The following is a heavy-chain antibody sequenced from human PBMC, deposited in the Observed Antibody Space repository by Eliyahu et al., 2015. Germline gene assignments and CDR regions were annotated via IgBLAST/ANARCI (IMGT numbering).Heavy chain of an antibody. V-gene: IGHV3-33*01. CDR2: IWYDGSNK. Sequence: QVQLVESGGGVVQPGRSLRLXCXASGVXFXXXGMHWVRQAPGKGLEWVAVIWYDGSNKYYADSVKGRFTISRDNSKNTLYLQMNSLRAEDTAVYYCARFGDYGDLPYYYYMDVWGKGTTVTVSS. D-gene: IGHD4-17*01. CDR1: GVXFXXXG. CDR3: ARFGDYGDLPYYYYMDV. J-gene: IGHJ6*03.